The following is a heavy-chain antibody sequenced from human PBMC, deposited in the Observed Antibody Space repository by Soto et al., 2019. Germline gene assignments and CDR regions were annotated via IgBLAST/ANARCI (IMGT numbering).Heavy chain of an antibody. CDR1: GGSISSYY. Sequence: PLETLSLTCTVSGGSISSYYWSWIRQPPGKGLEWIGYIYYSGSTNYNPSLKSRVTISVDTSKNQFSLKLSSVTAADTAVYYCARGTGYSSGPNDYWGQGTLVTVSS. CDR3: ARGTGYSSGPNDY. D-gene: IGHD6-19*01. V-gene: IGHV4-59*01. CDR2: IYYSGST. J-gene: IGHJ4*02.